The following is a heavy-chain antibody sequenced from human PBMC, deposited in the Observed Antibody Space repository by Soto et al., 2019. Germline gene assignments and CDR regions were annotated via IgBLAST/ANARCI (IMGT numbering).Heavy chain of an antibody. D-gene: IGHD6-19*01. Sequence: ASVKVSCKASGYTLTSYAMHWVRQAPGQRLEWMGWINAGNGNTKYSQKFQGRVTITRDTSASTAYMELSSLRSEDTAVYYCARDWLLRGSSGWDPVHYWYFDLWGRGTLVTVSS. V-gene: IGHV1-3*01. CDR3: ARDWLLRGSSGWDPVHYWYFDL. CDR1: GYTLTSYA. J-gene: IGHJ2*01. CDR2: INAGNGNT.